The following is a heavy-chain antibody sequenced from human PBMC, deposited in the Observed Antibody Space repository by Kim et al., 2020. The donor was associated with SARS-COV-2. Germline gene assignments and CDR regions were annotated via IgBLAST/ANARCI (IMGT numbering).Heavy chain of an antibody. CDR3: AKSSGYGYYGMDV. Sequence: YADSVKGRFTISRDNAKNSLYLQMNSLRAEDTALYYCAKSSGYGYYGMDVWGQGTTVTVSS. V-gene: IGHV3-9*01. J-gene: IGHJ6*02. D-gene: IGHD5-12*01.